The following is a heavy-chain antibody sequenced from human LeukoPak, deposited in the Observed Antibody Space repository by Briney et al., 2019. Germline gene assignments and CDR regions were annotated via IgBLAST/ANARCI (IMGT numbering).Heavy chain of an antibody. CDR3: ARVGGRSSSSYPYYYYYYMDV. CDR2: INHSGST. CDR1: GGSFSGYY. D-gene: IGHD6-6*01. J-gene: IGHJ6*03. Sequence: PSETLSLTCAVYGGSFSGYYWSWIRQPPGKGLEWIGEINHSGSTNYNPSLKSRVTISVDTSKNQFSLKLSSVTAADTAVYYCARVGGRSSSSYPYYYYYYMDVWGKGTTVTVSS. V-gene: IGHV4-34*01.